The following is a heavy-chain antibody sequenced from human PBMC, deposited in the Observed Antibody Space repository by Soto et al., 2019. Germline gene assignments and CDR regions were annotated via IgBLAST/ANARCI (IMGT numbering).Heavy chain of an antibody. CDR2: IYWDDDK. Sequence: QITLKESGPTLVKPTQTLTLTCTFSGFSLTTRGVGVGWIRQPPGKALECLALIYWDDDKRYRLSLQSRLSITKDTSKNQVVLTMTNVDPVDTATYYCAHIPNYYQYDWFDPWGQGTLVSVSS. J-gene: IGHJ5*02. D-gene: IGHD3-16*01. CDR3: AHIPNYYQYDWFDP. CDR1: GFSLTTRGVG. V-gene: IGHV2-5*02.